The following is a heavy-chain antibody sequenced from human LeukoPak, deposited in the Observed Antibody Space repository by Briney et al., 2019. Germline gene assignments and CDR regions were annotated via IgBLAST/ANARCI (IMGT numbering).Heavy chain of an antibody. CDR2: IYPGDSDI. J-gene: IGHJ3*02. Sequence: GESLKISCKGSGYSFTSYWIGWVRQMPGKGLEWMGIIYPGDSDIRYSPSFQGQVTISADKSISTAYLQWSSLKASDTAMYYCASVYYYDSSGWLDAFDIWGQGTMVTVSS. D-gene: IGHD3-22*01. CDR1: GYSFTSYW. CDR3: ASVYYYDSSGWLDAFDI. V-gene: IGHV5-51*01.